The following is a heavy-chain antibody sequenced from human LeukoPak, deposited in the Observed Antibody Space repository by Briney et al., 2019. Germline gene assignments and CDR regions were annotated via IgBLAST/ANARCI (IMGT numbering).Heavy chain of an antibody. CDR1: GGTFSSYA. CDR3: ARDIGTGTPVFDY. J-gene: IGHJ4*02. V-gene: IGHV1-69*13. D-gene: IGHD1-1*01. Sequence: ASVKVSCKASGGTFSSYAISWVRQAPGQGLEWMGGIIPIFGTANYAQKFQGRVTITADESTSTAYMELSSLRSEDTAVYYCARDIGTGTPVFDYWGQGTLVTVSS. CDR2: IIPIFGTA.